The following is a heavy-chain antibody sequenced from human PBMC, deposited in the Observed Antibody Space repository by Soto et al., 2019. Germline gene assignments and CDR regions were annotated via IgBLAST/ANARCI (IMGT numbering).Heavy chain of an antibody. CDR3: ARPTPTGYSSGWLVH. D-gene: IGHD6-19*01. CDR1: GYTFTSYA. V-gene: IGHV1-3*04. CDR2: INTGYVNT. J-gene: IGHJ4*02. Sequence: QVQLVQSGAEVKKPGASVKVSCKASGYTFTSYAIHWVRQAPGQRLEWMGWINTGYVNTKYSQKFQGRVTFTRDTSXXPAYMELSSLRSEDTAVYYCARPTPTGYSSGWLVHWGQGTLVTVSS.